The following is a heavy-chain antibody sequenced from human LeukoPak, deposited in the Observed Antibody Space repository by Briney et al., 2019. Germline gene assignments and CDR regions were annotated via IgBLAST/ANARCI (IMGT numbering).Heavy chain of an antibody. CDR2: IYYSGST. V-gene: IGHV4-39*07. D-gene: IGHD2-15*01. Sequence: SSETLSLTCTVSGGSISSSSYYWGWIRQPPGKGLEWIGSIYYSGSTYYNPSLKSRVTISVDTSKNQFSLKLSSVTAADTAVYYCARFNNYCSGGSCYEGFDYWGQGTLVTVSS. CDR1: GGSISSSSYY. J-gene: IGHJ4*02. CDR3: ARFNNYCSGGSCYEGFDY.